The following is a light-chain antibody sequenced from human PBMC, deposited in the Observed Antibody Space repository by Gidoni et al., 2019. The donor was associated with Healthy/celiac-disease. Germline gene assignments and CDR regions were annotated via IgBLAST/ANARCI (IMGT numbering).Light chain of an antibody. CDR3: QQYNNWLAIT. J-gene: IGKJ5*01. V-gene: IGKV3-15*01. CDR1: QSVSSN. CDR2: GAS. Sequence: EIVMTQSPATLSVSPGERATLSCRASQSVSSNLAWYQQKPGQAPRLLIYGASTRATGIHARFSGSGSGTEFTLTISSLQSEDFAVYYCQQYNNWLAITFGQGTRLEIK.